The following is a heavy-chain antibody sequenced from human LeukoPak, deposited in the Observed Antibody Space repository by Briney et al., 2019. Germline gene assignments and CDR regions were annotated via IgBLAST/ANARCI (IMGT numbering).Heavy chain of an antibody. CDR2: ISYDGSNK. J-gene: IGHJ4*02. D-gene: IGHD6-19*01. Sequence: GGSLRLSCAASGFTFSSYAMHWVRQAPGKGLEWVAVISYDGSNKYYADSVKGRFTISRDNSKNTLYLQMNSLRAEDTAVYYCARDAGPFLGSIAVAGTRGGYGYWGQGTLVTVSS. V-gene: IGHV3-30*04. CDR1: GFTFSSYA. CDR3: ARDAGPFLGSIAVAGTRGGYGY.